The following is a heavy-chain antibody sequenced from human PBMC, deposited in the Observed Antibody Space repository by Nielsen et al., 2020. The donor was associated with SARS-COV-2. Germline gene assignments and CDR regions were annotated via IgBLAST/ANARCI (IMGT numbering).Heavy chain of an antibody. J-gene: IGHJ4*02. D-gene: IGHD6-25*01. CDR2: IWYDGSEI. V-gene: IGHV3-33*01. CDR3: TGAPYSSGDFDF. CDR1: GFTFGSYG. Sequence: GGSLRLSCAASGFTFGSYGMHWVRQAPGKGLEWLAVIWYDGSEIYYADSVNGRFTISRDTSKKTLYLQMNSLRVEDTAVDYCTGAPYSSGDFDFWGQGTLVTVSS.